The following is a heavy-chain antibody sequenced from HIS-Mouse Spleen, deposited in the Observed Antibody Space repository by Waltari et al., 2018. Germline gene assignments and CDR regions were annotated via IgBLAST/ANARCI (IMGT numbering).Heavy chain of an antibody. D-gene: IGHD5-12*01. CDR1: GFTFSSYA. V-gene: IGHV3-30*04. CDR3: ARRYSGYDLGY. CDR2: ISYDGSNK. J-gene: IGHJ4*02. Sequence: QVQLVESGGGVVQPGRSLRLSCAASGFTFSSYAMHWVRQAPGKGLGWVAGISYDGSNKYYADAVKGRFTISRDNSKNTLYLQMNSLRAEDTAVYYCARRYSGYDLGYWGQGTLVTVSS.